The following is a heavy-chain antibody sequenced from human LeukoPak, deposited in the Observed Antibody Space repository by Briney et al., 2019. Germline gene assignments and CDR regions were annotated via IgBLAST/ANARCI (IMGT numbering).Heavy chain of an antibody. CDR3: ARGYYSSSRIDN. D-gene: IGHD6-13*01. V-gene: IGHV3-74*01. CDR1: GFPFSNYW. Sequence: GGPLRLPCAASGFPFSNYWMLWVRPAPGKGGVWVSRLNSDGSTTNYADSVKGRFTISRDNAENTLYMRMYSPRPEDTAVYYCARGYYSSSRIDNWGQGTLVTVSS. J-gene: IGHJ4*02. CDR2: LNSDGSTT.